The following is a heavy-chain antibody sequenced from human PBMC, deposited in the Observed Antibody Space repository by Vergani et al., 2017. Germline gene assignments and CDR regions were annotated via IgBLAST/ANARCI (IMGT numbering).Heavy chain of an antibody. J-gene: IGHJ4*02. CDR1: GYSFTSYW. D-gene: IGHD4-17*01. CDR2: IYPGDSDT. CDR3: ATTSIYGDYPFYFDY. V-gene: IGHV5-51*01. Sequence: VQLVQSGAEVKKPGESLTISCKGSGYSFTSYWIGWVRQMPGKGLEWMGIIYPGDSDTRYSPSFQGQVTISADKSISTAYLQWSILKASDTAMYYCATTSIYGDYPFYFDYWGQGTLVTVSS.